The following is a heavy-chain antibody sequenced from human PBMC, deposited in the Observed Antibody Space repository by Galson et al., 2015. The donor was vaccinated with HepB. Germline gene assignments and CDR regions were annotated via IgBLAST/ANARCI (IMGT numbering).Heavy chain of an antibody. CDR3: ARVVVIPTAENWFDP. CDR2: IITIFGIV. V-gene: IGHV1-69*13. CDR1: GGTFSSYA. Sequence: SVKVSCKASGGTFSSYAISWVRQAPGQGLEWMGGIITIFGIVNYAQKFQGRVTITADESTSTAYMELSSLNSEDTAVYYCARVVVIPTAENWFDPWGQGTLVTVSS. D-gene: IGHD2-2*01. J-gene: IGHJ5*02.